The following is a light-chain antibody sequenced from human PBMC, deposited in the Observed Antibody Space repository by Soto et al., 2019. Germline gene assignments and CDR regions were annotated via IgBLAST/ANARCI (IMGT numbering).Light chain of an antibody. CDR1: SGHSSYA. V-gene: IGLV4-69*01. CDR2: LNSDGSH. CDR3: QTWVTGIQNV. J-gene: IGLJ1*01. Sequence: QLVLTQSPSASASLGASVKLTCTLSSGHSSYAIAWHQQQPEKGPRYLMKLNSDGSHSKGDGIPDRFSGSSSGAERYLTISSLQSEDEADYYCQTWVTGIQNVFGTGTKLTVL.